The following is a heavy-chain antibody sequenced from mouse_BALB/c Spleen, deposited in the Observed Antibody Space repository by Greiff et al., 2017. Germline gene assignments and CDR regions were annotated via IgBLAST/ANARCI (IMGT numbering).Heavy chain of an antibody. CDR2: ISSGSSTI. D-gene: IGHD3-3*01. CDR3: ARGDWLDY. CDR1: GFTFSSFG. V-gene: IGHV5-17*02. J-gene: IGHJ2*01. Sequence: EVKLMESGGGLVQPGGSRKLSCAASGFTFSSFGMHWVRQAPEKGLEWVAYISSGSSTIYYADTVKGRFTISRDNPKNTLFLQMTSLRSEDTAMYYCARGDWLDYWGQGTTLTVSS.